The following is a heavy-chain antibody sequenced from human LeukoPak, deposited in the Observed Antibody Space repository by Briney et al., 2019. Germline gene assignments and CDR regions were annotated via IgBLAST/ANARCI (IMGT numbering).Heavy chain of an antibody. CDR3: APAELLSGSIDP. V-gene: IGHV1-24*01. D-gene: IGHD2-2*01. J-gene: IGHJ5*02. CDR1: GYTLTELS. Sequence: GASVKVSCKVSGYTLTELSMHWVRQAPGKGLEWMGGFDPEDGETIYAQKFQGRVTMTEDTSTDTAYMELSSLRSEGTAVYYCAPAELLSGSIDPWGQGTLVTVSS. CDR2: FDPEDGET.